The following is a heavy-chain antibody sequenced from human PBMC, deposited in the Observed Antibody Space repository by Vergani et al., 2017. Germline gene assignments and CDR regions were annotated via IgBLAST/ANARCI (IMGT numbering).Heavy chain of an antibody. CDR2: IYYSGST. V-gene: IGHV4-39*07. D-gene: IGHD3-22*01. CDR3: ARDPSWYYYDSSGYYPYYFDY. CDR1: GGSISSSSYY. J-gene: IGHJ4*02. Sequence: QLQLQESGPGLVKPSETLSLTCTVSGGSISSSSYYWGWIRQPPGKGLEWIGCIYYSGSTYYNPSLKSRVTISVDTSKNQFSLKLSSVTAADTAVYYCARDPSWYYYDSSGYYPYYFDYWGQGTLVTVSS.